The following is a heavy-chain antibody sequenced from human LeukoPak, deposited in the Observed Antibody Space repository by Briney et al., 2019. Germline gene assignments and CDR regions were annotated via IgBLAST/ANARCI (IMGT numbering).Heavy chain of an antibody. V-gene: IGHV5-51*01. D-gene: IGHD3-10*01. CDR1: GNSFTTYW. CDR2: IYPGDSGT. J-gene: IGHJ6*02. CDR3: VTPVSSNWRTRCYYNGMDV. Sequence: GESLKISCKASGNSFTTYWIGCVRQMPGKGLEWMGIIYPGDSGTRYSPSFQGQVTISADKSISTAYKHWSSLTASLTYVTAAVTPVSSNWRTRCYYNGMDVWGQGTTVTVSS.